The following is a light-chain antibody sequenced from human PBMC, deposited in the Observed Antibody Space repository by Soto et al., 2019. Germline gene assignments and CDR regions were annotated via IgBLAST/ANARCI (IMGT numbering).Light chain of an antibody. CDR3: QRYNNGPPVT. V-gene: IGKV1-27*01. Sequence: DIQMTQSPSSLSASVGDRVTITCRASQDMNNYLVWYQQKPGKPPKLLIYAASTLQSGVPSRFSGGGSGTDFTLTINSLQPEDVATYYCQRYNNGPPVTFGPGTKV. CDR2: AAS. CDR1: QDMNNY. J-gene: IGKJ3*01.